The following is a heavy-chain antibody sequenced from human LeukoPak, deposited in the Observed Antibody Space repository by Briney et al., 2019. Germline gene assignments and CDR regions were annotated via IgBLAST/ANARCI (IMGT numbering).Heavy chain of an antibody. Sequence: PGGSLRLSCAASGFTFSSYSMNWVRQAPGKGLEWVSSISSSSSYIYYADSVKGRFTISRDNAKNSLYLQMNSLRAEDTAVYYRASDTPDYRHRIGGGLNYGGYYYYYMDVWGKGTTVTVSS. CDR3: ASDTPDYRHRIGGGLNYGGYYYYYMDV. D-gene: IGHD4-17*01. J-gene: IGHJ6*03. V-gene: IGHV3-21*01. CDR2: ISSSSSYI. CDR1: GFTFSSYS.